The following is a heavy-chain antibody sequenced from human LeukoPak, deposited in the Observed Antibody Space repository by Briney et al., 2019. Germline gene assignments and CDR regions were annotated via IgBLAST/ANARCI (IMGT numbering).Heavy chain of an antibody. CDR1: GFTFNDYA. J-gene: IGHJ4*02. CDR2: IRGNSNSA. Sequence: GGSLRLSCAAPGFTFNDYAMHSVRQAPGKGLEWVSLIRGNSNSAHYADSVKGRFTISRDNSKNSLYLQMNSLRTEDTAFYFCARAGGFFLDYWGQGNLVSVSS. CDR3: ARAGGFFLDY. D-gene: IGHD2/OR15-2a*01. V-gene: IGHV3-43*02.